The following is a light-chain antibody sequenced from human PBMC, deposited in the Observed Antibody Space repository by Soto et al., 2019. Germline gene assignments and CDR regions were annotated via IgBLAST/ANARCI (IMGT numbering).Light chain of an antibody. CDR3: QHCGSSPPNT. Sequence: EIVLTQSPGTLSLSPGGRATLSCRATQSVSSNYLAWYQQTPGQAPRLLIYGASIRATGIPDRFSGSGSGTDFTLTISRLEPEDFAVYYCQHCGSSPPNTFGQGTKLEIK. J-gene: IGKJ2*01. CDR2: GAS. V-gene: IGKV3-20*01. CDR1: QSVSSNY.